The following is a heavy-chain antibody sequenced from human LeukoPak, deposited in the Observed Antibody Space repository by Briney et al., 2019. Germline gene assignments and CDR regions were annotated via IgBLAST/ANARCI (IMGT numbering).Heavy chain of an antibody. CDR1: GFTFSTYS. Sequence: GGSLRLSCAASGFTFSTYSMTWVRQAPGEGLECVSSITSSAYIYYAESVKGRFTISRDNAKNSLDLQMNSLRAEDTAVYYCARDARIVAAGTVIDSWGQGTLVTVSS. J-gene: IGHJ4*02. V-gene: IGHV3-21*01. CDR2: ITSSAYI. D-gene: IGHD6-13*01. CDR3: ARDARIVAAGTVIDS.